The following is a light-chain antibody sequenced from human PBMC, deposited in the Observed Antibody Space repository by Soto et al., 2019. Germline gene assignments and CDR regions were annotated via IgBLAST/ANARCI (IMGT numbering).Light chain of an antibody. V-gene: IGKV3-15*01. CDR2: SAS. Sequence: LAWYQQKRGQAPRLVIYSASTRDTGIPALFSGSGAGTEFILTISSLKSEDFAVYYCQPYSKSTLTFRGGTKVDI. CDR3: QPYSKSTLT. J-gene: IGKJ4*01.